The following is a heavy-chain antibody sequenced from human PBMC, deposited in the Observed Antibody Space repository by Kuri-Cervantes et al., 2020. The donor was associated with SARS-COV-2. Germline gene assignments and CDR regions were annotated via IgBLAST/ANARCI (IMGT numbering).Heavy chain of an antibody. V-gene: IGHV4-59*01. CDR2: IYYSGST. CDR3: AREPQYGDYFDY. J-gene: IGHJ4*02. CDR1: GGSISSDY. D-gene: IGHD4-17*01. Sequence: SETLSLTCTISGGSISSDYWSWMRQPPGKGLEWIGYIYYSGSTNYNPSLKSRVTISVDTSKNQFSLKLSSVTAADTAVYYCAREPQYGDYFDYWGQGTLVTVSS.